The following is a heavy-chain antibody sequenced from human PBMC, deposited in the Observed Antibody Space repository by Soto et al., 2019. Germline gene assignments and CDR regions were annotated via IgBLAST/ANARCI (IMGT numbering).Heavy chain of an antibody. Sequence: SVQVCCKAYGYPFTSYAISLVRQAPGQGPEWIGRIIAIFGTANYAQKFQGRVTITAEQSTSTAYMELSSLRSEDTAVYYCARGAIAVVLDYWGQGTMVTGSS. V-gene: IGHV1-69*13. D-gene: IGHD6-19*01. CDR3: ARGAIAVVLDY. J-gene: IGHJ4*02. CDR1: GYPFTSYA. CDR2: IIAIFGTA.